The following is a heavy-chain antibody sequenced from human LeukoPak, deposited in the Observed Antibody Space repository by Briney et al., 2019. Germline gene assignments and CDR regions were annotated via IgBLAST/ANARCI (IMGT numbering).Heavy chain of an antibody. CDR2: IKQDGSQK. D-gene: IGHD2-21*02. Sequence: GGSLRLSCEASGFTFSTYWMKWVRQAPGKGLEWVANIKQDGSQKYYVDSVKGRFIISRDNAKNSLYLQMNSVRAEDTAVYYCAREGTFGDYRASGDYWGQEALVTVSS. V-gene: IGHV3-7*03. CDR3: AREGTFGDYRASGDY. J-gene: IGHJ4*02. CDR1: GFTFSTYW.